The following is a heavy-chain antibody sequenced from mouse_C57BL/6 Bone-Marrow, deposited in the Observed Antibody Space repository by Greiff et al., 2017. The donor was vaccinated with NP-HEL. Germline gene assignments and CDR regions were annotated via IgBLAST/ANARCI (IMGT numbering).Heavy chain of an antibody. CDR1: GYTFTSYW. D-gene: IGHD1-1*01. CDR3: AREDYGSSPDFDY. Sequence: QVQLQQPGAELVMPGASVKLSCKASGYTFTSYWMHWVKQRPGQGLEWIGEIDPSDSYTNYNQKFKGKSTLTVDKSSSTAYMQLSSLTAEDSAVYYCAREDYGSSPDFDYWGQGTTLTVSS. CDR2: IDPSDSYT. V-gene: IGHV1-69*01. J-gene: IGHJ2*01.